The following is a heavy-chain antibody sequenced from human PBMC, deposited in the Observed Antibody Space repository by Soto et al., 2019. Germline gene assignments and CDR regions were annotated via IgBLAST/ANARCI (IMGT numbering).Heavy chain of an antibody. V-gene: IGHV3-7*01. Sequence: ESGGGLVQPGGSLRLSCVDSVFTFSSYWMSWVRQAPVKGLEWVGNIKQDGSEENYVDSLKGRFTISRDNAKNSMYLQMNSLRAEDTAVYYCARIAATGRGWDVWGQGTTVVVSS. CDR2: IKQDGSEE. CDR1: VFTFSSYW. J-gene: IGHJ6*02. D-gene: IGHD6-13*01. CDR3: ARIAATGRGWDV.